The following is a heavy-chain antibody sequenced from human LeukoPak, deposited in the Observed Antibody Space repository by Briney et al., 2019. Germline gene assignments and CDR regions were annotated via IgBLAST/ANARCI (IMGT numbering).Heavy chain of an antibody. Sequence: GSLRLSCAASGFTFTSYSMSWVRQAPGKGLKWVSGTSDRGDYTYYADSVKGRFTISRDSSKNTLFLQMNSLRAEDTALYFCARKAQYNGHYPLDYWGQGTLVTVSS. CDR2: TSDRGDYT. V-gene: IGHV3-23*01. J-gene: IGHJ4*02. CDR3: ARKAQYNGHYPLDY. CDR1: GFTFTSYS. D-gene: IGHD1-7*01.